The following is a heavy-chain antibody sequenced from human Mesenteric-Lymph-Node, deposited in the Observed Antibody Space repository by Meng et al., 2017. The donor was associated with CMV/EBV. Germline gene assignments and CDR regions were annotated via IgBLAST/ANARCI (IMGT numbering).Heavy chain of an antibody. CDR2: IYYSGST. J-gene: IGHJ6*02. CDR1: GFSFSSYE. D-gene: IGHD2-2*01. CDR3: ARQIYCSSTSCYVPYYYYYYGMDV. Sequence: GSLRLSCAASGFSFSSYEMNWVRQPPGKGLEWIGSIYYSGSTYYNPSLKSRVTISVDTSKNQFSLKLSSVTAADTAVYYCARQIYCSSTSCYVPYYYYYYGMDVWGQGTTVTVSS. V-gene: IGHV4-39*01.